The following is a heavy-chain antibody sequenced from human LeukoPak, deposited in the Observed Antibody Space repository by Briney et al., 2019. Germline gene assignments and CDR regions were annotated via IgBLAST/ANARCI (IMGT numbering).Heavy chain of an antibody. V-gene: IGHV4-59*01. CDR1: GGSISSYY. J-gene: IGHJ4*02. D-gene: IGHD6-19*01. CDR3: ARLTDIAVAGMGSFDY. CDR2: ISYSGST. Sequence: PETLSLTCTVSGGSISSYYWSWIRQPPGKGLEWIGHISYSGSTNYNPSLKSRLTISVDTSKKQFSLKLSSVTAADTAVYYCARLTDIAVAGMGSFDYWGQGTLVTVSS.